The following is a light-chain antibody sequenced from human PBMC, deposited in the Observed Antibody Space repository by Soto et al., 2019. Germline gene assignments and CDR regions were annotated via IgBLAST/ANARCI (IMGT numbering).Light chain of an antibody. CDR3: QLHSSSSDLA. CDR1: QSVSSSY. CDR2: GAS. Sequence: GKLSVVAGSRASLSCRASQSVSSSYLAWYQQKPGQAPRLLIYGASSRATGIPDRFSGSGSGTDFTLSIGKVETGDCAVYSAQLHSSSSDLAVGQGTKVDIK. V-gene: IGKV3-20*01. J-gene: IGKJ1*01.